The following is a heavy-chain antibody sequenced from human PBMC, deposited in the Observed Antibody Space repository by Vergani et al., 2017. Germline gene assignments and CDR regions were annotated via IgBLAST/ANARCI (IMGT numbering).Heavy chain of an antibody. CDR3: AKGSCSSTTCYRGYYSYYYMDV. CDR2: ISPDGRTT. J-gene: IGHJ6*03. V-gene: IGHV3-74*03. Sequence: DVDLVESGGGFVQPGGSRRLSCAASGFSFRTFSMFWVRQPPGKGLAWVSKISPDGRTTEYADSVRGRFTISRDNANSMLYLQMNSLRDDDTAVYYCAKGSCSSTTCYRGYYSYYYMDVWGKGTTVTVSS. D-gene: IGHD2-2*01. CDR1: GFSFRTFS.